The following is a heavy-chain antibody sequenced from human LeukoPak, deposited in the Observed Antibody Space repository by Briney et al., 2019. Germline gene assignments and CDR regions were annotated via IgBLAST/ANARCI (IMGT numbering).Heavy chain of an antibody. CDR3: ARDSRRRGVVAEPPPPGDY. J-gene: IGHJ4*02. D-gene: IGHD2-15*01. CDR2: INPKNGGT. V-gene: IGHV1-2*02. Sequence: GASVKVSCKASGYTFTGNYIHWVRQAPGQGLEWMGWINPKNGGTIYAPKFQGRVTMTRDTSISTAYMELSRLRSDDTAVYYCARDSRRRGVVAEPPPPGDYWGQGTLVTVSS. CDR1: GYTFTGNY.